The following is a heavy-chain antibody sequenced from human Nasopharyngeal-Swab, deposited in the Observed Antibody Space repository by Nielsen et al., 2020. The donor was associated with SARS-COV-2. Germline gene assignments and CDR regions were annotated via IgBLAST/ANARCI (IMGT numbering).Heavy chain of an antibody. CDR3: ARLIEQQLVSWFDP. D-gene: IGHD6-13*01. V-gene: IGHV4-61*01. J-gene: IGHJ5*02. CDR1: AGSVSSGSYY. CDR2: IYYSGST. Sequence: SETLSLTCTVSAGSVSSGSYYWSWIRKPPGKRLEWIGYIYYSGSTNYNPSLKSRVTISVDTSKNQFSLKLSSVTAADTAVYYCARLIEQQLVSWFDPWGQGTLVTVSS.